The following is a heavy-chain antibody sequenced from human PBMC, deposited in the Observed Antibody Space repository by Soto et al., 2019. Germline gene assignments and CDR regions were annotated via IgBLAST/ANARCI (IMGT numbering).Heavy chain of an antibody. CDR1: GFSLGPYG. J-gene: IGHJ4*02. Sequence: GGSLRLSCAVSGFSLGPYGVTWVRQTPEKGLEWVTGFSGGSGAIFYADSVRGRFTISRDSSTAYLQMNNLRPEDTAVYFCARWNGFGDSWGQGSLVTVS. V-gene: IGHV3-23*01. D-gene: IGHD1-1*01. CDR2: FSGGSGAI. CDR3: ARWNGFGDS.